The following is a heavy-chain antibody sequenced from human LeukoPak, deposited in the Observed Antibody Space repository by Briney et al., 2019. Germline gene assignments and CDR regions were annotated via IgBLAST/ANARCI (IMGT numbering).Heavy chain of an antibody. CDR1: GYTLTELS. D-gene: IGHD2-15*01. V-gene: IGHV1-24*01. J-gene: IGHJ4*02. CDR2: FSPEDRET. Sequence: ASVKVSCKVSGYTLTELSMHWVRQAPGEGVEWMGGFSPEDRETIYAQKFQGRVTMTEHTSTDTAYMELSSLRSEDTAVYYCATVDCSGGSCYLDYWGQGTLVTVSS. CDR3: ATVDCSGGSCYLDY.